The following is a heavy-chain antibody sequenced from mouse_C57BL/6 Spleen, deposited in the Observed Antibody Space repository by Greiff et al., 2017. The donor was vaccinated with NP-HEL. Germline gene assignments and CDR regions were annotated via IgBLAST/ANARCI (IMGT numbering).Heavy chain of an antibody. CDR3: RTWDGAMDY. Sequence: VQLQQPGTELVKPGASVKIPCKASGYTFTDYNMDWVKQSHGKSLEWIGDINPNNGGTIYNQKFKGKATLTVDKSSSTAYMELRSLTSEDTAVYYCRTWDGAMDYWGQGTSVTVSS. D-gene: IGHD4-1*01. CDR2: INPNNGGT. J-gene: IGHJ4*01. V-gene: IGHV1-18*01. CDR1: GYTFTDYN.